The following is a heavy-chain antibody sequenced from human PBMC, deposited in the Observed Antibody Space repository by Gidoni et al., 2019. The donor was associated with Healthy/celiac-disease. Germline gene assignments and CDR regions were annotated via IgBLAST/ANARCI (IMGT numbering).Heavy chain of an antibody. Sequence: WVGQAPGKGLEWIGGISRSGGTTYYAEKVKGRVTITGDESKSTVYMEMSSLRAEDTAVYYCARDEDNMDKPKIYYYYGMDVWGQGTTVTVSS. D-gene: IGHD2-15*01. CDR2: ISRSGGTT. V-gene: IGHV1-69*01. CDR3: ARDEDNMDKPKIYYYYGMDV. J-gene: IGHJ6*02.